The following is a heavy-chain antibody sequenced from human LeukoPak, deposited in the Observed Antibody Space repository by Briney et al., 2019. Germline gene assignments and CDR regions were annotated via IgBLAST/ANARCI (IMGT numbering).Heavy chain of an antibody. J-gene: IGHJ6*03. CDR1: GGYFSGYY. V-gene: IGHV4-34*01. CDR2: INHSGST. CDR3: ARLPQYYYHYMDA. Sequence: SETLSLTCAVYGGYFSGYYWSWIRQSPGKGLEWIGEINHSGSTNYNPSLKSRVTISVDTSKNHFSLKLSSVTAADTAVYYCARLPQYYYHYMDAWGKGTTVTISS.